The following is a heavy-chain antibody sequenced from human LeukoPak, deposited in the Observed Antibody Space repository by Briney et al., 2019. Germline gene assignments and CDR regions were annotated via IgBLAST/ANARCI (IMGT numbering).Heavy chain of an antibody. D-gene: IGHD3-16*01. J-gene: IGHJ4*02. Sequence: GRSLRLSCVASEFIFSNYGMHWVRQAPGKGLEWVAIISYDGNNRYYADSVKGRFTISRDNSKNTLYLQMNSLRAEDTAVYYCAKEDSAYYFDYWGQGTLVTVSS. CDR3: AKEDSAYYFDY. V-gene: IGHV3-33*06. CDR1: EFIFSNYG. CDR2: ISYDGNNR.